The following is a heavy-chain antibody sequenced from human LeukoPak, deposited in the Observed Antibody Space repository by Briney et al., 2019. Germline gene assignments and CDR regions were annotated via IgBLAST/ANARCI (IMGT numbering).Heavy chain of an antibody. CDR2: ISAYNGNT. V-gene: IGHV1-18*01. D-gene: IGHD4-23*01. CDR3: ARRAPTVVTQQGYYYYMDV. J-gene: IGHJ6*03. Sequence: GESLKISCKGSGYSFTSYGISWVRQAPGQGLEWMGWISAYNGNTNYTQKLQGRVTMTTDTSTSTAYMELRSLRSDDTAVYYCARRAPTVVTQQGYYYYMDVWGKGTTVTISS. CDR1: GYSFTSYG.